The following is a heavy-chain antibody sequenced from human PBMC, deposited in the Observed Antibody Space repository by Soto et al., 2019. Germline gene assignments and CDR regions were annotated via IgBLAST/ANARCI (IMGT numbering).Heavy chain of an antibody. D-gene: IGHD3-16*01. Sequence: PGESLKISCKASGYNFNNYWIGWVRQMPEKGLEWMGFIYPDDSDTKYSPSFQSQVTISVDKSITAASLQWSSLKASDTAMYYCARIPLAATGFYFDYWARGTLVTVSS. CDR1: GYNFNNYW. CDR3: ARIPLAATGFYFDY. V-gene: IGHV5-51*01. J-gene: IGHJ4*02. CDR2: IYPDDSDT.